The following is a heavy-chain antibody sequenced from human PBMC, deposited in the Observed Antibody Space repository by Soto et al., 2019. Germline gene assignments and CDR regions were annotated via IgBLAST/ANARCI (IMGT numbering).Heavy chain of an antibody. CDR3: ASSPVSYYYGSGSAR. V-gene: IGHV5-10-1*01. CDR1: GYSFSTYW. D-gene: IGHD3-10*01. Sequence: GESLKISCKGFGYSFSTYWIGWVRQMPGKGLEWMGRIDPSDSYTNYSPSFQGHVTISADKSISTAYLQWSSLKASDTAMYYCASSPVSYYYGSGSARWGQGTLVTVSS. CDR2: IDPSDSYT. J-gene: IGHJ4*02.